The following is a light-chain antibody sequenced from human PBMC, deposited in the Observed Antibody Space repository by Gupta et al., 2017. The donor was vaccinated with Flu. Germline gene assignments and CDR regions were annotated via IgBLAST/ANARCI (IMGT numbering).Light chain of an antibody. J-gene: IGKJ2*01. V-gene: IGKV1-5*03. CDR3: QQYDTYSGT. CDR1: ESIRNW. CDR2: MAS. Sequence: GDRVTITCRASESIRNWLAWYQQKPGKAPKLLISMASTLESGVPSRFSGSGSGTEFTLTISSLQPDDLAAYYCQQYDTYSGTFGQGTKLEI.